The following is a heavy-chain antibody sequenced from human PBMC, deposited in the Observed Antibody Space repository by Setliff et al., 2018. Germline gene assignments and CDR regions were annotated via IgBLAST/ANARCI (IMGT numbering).Heavy chain of an antibody. J-gene: IGHJ3*02. CDR3: TFARDGYDVFDT. D-gene: IGHD5-18*01. CDR2: IRGRTDNYAT. V-gene: IGHV3-73*01. CDR1: GFSFSGSA. Sequence: GSLRLSCAASGFSFSGSAVYWVRQASVKGLEWFGCIRGRTDNYATAYAASVRGMFTISRDDSKNTAYLQMKSLNTEDTAVYHCTFARDGYDVFDTWGQGTMVTVSS.